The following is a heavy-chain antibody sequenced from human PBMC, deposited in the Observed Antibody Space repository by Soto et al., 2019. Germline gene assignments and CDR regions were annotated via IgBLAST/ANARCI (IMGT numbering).Heavy chain of an antibody. CDR2: VSHSGST. Sequence: SETLSLTCTVSGGSISSAAYYWSWIRQHPGKGLEWIGYVSHSGSTYYSPSLKSRVIISVDTSKNQFSLSLTSVTAADTAVYYCAREYTYGSNFFDCWGQGALVTVSS. D-gene: IGHD5-18*01. CDR3: AREYTYGSNFFDC. CDR1: GGSISSAAYY. V-gene: IGHV4-31*03. J-gene: IGHJ4*02.